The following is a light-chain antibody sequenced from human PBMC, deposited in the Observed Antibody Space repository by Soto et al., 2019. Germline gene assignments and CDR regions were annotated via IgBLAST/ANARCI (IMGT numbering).Light chain of an antibody. CDR3: QQRSNWPPL. CDR2: DAS. Sequence: EIVLTQSPATLSLSPGERATLSYRASQSVSNYLAWYQQKPGQAPRLLIYDASNRATGIPARFTGSGSGTDFTLALSSPAPEDFAVYYCQQRSNWPPLFGPGTKVDIK. CDR1: QSVSNY. J-gene: IGKJ3*01. V-gene: IGKV3-11*01.